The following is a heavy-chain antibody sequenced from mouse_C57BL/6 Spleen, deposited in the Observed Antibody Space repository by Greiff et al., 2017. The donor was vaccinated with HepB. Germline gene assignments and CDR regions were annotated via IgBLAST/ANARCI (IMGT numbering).Heavy chain of an antibody. CDR2: IDPSDSYT. V-gene: IGHV1-59*01. CDR1: GYTFTSYW. J-gene: IGHJ3*01. D-gene: IGHD2-5*01. CDR3: ARLGSNYPWFAY. Sequence: VQLQQPGAELVRPGTSVKLSCKASGYTFTSYWMHWVKQRPGQGLEWIGVIDPSDSYTNYNQKFKGKATLTVDTSSSTAYMQLSSLTSEDSAVYYCARLGSNYPWFAYWGQGTLVTVSA.